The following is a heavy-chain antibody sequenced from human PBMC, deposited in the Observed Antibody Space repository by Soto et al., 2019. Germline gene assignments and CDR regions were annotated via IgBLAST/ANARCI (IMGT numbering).Heavy chain of an antibody. J-gene: IGHJ5*02. CDR2: FFDSGGT. D-gene: IGHD6-13*01. CDR1: GGSISNSNCY. V-gene: IGHV4-39*01. Sequence: LSLTCTVSGGSISNSNCYWGWVRQPPGKGLEWIGSFFDSGGTYYNPSLKSRAIISVDTSENQFSLKMSSVTAADTAIYYCARHGEHSSHGRFHPWGQGTLVTVSS. CDR3: ARHGEHSSHGRFHP.